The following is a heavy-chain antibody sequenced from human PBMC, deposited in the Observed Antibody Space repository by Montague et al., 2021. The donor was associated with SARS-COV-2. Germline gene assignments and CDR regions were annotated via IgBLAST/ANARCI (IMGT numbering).Heavy chain of an antibody. CDR1: GDRVSSNSAA. Sequence: CAISGDRVSSNSAAWNWIRQSPSRGLEWLGRTYYRSKWYNDYAVSVKSRITINPDTSKNQFSLQLNSVTPEDTTVYYCARDLKPPGDILTGYLPYYYYMDVWGQGTMVTVSS. CDR3: ARDLKPPGDILTGYLPYYYYMDV. V-gene: IGHV6-1*01. D-gene: IGHD3-9*01. CDR2: TYYRSKWYN. J-gene: IGHJ6*03.